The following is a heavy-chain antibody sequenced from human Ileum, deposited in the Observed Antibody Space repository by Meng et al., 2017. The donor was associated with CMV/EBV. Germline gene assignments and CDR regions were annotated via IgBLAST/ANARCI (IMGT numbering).Heavy chain of an antibody. CDR2: TYYRSRWYN. J-gene: IGHJ4*02. CDR1: GDSVYGNSVA. CDR3: ARGESSSLDY. V-gene: IGHV6-1*01. Sequence: QVQCQQSGPGLVKPSPPLSLHCAISGDSVYGNSVACNWIRQSPSRGLEWLGRTYYRSRWYNDYADSVKSRITINPDTSTNQFSLDLSSVTPEDTAIYYCARGESSSLDYWGQGTLVTVSS. D-gene: IGHD6-13*01.